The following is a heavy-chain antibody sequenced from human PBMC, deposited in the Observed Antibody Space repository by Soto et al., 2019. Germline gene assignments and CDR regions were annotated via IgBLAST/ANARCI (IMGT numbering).Heavy chain of an antibody. D-gene: IGHD2-15*01. CDR3: ARGADCSGGSCYSRDRRIQYFDY. Sequence: QVQLVQSGAEVKKPGSSVKVSCKASGGTFSSYTISWVRQAPGQGLEWMGRIIPILGIANYAQKFQGRVTITADKSTSTAYMELSSLRSEDTAVYYCARGADCSGGSCYSRDRRIQYFDYWGQGTLVTVSS. CDR1: GGTFSSYT. V-gene: IGHV1-69*02. J-gene: IGHJ4*02. CDR2: IIPILGIA.